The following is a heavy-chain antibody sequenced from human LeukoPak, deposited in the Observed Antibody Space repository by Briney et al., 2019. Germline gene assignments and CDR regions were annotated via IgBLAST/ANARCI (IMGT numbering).Heavy chain of an antibody. J-gene: IGHJ4*02. CDR2: INAGNGNT. Sequence: GASVKVSCKASGYTFTSYAMHWVRQAPGQRLEWMGWINAGNGNTKYSQKFQGRVTITRNTSISTAYMELSSLRSEDTAVYYCARVDHYYDSSGYQTPFDYWGQGTLVTVSS. CDR3: ARVDHYYDSSGYQTPFDY. D-gene: IGHD3-22*01. V-gene: IGHV1-3*01. CDR1: GYTFTSYA.